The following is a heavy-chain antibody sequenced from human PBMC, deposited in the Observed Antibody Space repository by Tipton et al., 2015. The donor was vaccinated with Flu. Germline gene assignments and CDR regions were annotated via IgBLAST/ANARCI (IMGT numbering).Heavy chain of an antibody. J-gene: IGHJ2*01. CDR1: GYTFTKHG. CDR3: AREPDQHDDWYFNL. V-gene: IGHV1-18*04. CDR2: ISAYNGYT. Sequence: SGPEVKLSCKASGYTFTKHGITWVRQAPGQGLEWMGWISAYNGYTDFAQKFQGRVTMTTDTSASTAYMELRSLRSEDTAVYYCAREPDQHDDWYFNLWGPGTLVTVSS. D-gene: IGHD1-1*01.